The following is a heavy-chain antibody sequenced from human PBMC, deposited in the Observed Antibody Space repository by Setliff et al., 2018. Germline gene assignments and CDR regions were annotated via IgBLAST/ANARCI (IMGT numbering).Heavy chain of an antibody. CDR1: GYAVTGYH. Sequence: GASVKVSCKASGYAVTGYHIHWVRQAPGQGPEWMGWINPNTGGTNYAQKFQGRVTMTRDTSITTAYMELSSLRSDDTAVYYCAKGGNITRETYYYYGMDVWGQGTTVTVSS. D-gene: IGHD1-20*01. CDR3: AKGGNITRETYYYYGMDV. J-gene: IGHJ6*02. CDR2: INPNTGGT. V-gene: IGHV1-2*02.